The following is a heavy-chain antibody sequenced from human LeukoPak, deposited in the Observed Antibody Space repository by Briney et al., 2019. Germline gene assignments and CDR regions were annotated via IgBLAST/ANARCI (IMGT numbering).Heavy chain of an antibody. Sequence: KPSETLSLTCVVYGESFSGYSWSWIRQPPGKGLEWIREINQRRNTNYNPSLKSRVTISIDTSKNQFSLKLSSVTAADTAVYYCARHGWHAWYFDLWGRGTLVTVSS. J-gene: IGHJ2*01. CDR3: ARHGWHAWYFDL. D-gene: IGHD6-19*01. V-gene: IGHV4-34*01. CDR1: GESFSGYS. CDR2: INQRRNT.